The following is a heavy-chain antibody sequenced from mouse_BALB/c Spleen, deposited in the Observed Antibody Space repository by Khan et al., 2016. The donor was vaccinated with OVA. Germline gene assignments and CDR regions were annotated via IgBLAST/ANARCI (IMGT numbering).Heavy chain of an antibody. Sequence: EVQLVESGGGLVKPGGSLTLSCAASGFTFSNYGVYWVRQTPGKGLEWVVAICSGGTTYYPDSVKGRFTITRDNARTILFLQMSSLRSEDTAMYYCARDYWFAYGGQGTLVTGSA. CDR1: GFTFSNYG. J-gene: IGHJ3*01. CDR3: ARDYWFAY. CDR2: ICSGGTT. V-gene: IGHV5-6-5*01.